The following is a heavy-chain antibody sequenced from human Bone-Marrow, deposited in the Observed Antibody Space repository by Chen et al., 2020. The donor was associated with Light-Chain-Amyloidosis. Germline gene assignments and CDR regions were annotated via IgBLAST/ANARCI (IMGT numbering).Heavy chain of an antibody. Sequence: QLQLQESGPGLVQPSETLSLTCVVSGHLITDGYYWGWIRQPPGKGLEWIGNVYHTGDAHSNASLESRVTISVDTSKNQFSLKLTSGTAEDTAVYYCARAPPYDSGTSGLDYWGQGTLVIVSS. CDR3: ARAPPYDSGTSGLDY. CDR2: VYHTGDA. CDR1: GHLITDGYY. D-gene: IGHD3-10*01. J-gene: IGHJ4*02. V-gene: IGHV4-38-2*01.